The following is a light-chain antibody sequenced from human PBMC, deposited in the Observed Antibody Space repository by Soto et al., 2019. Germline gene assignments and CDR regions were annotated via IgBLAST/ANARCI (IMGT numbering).Light chain of an antibody. J-gene: IGKJ1*01. Sequence: DIQMTQSPSTLSGSVGDRVTITCRASQTISSWLAWYQQKPGKAPKLLIYKASTLKSGVPSRFSGSGSGTEFTLTISSQQPDDFATYYSQHYNSYSEAFGQGPKVELK. CDR2: KAS. V-gene: IGKV1-5*03. CDR3: QHYNSYSEA. CDR1: QTISSW.